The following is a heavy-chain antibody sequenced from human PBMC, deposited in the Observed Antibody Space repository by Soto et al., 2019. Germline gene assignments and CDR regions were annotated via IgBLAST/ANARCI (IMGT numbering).Heavy chain of an antibody. J-gene: IGHJ3*02. CDR1: GFTFISYG. D-gene: IGHD5-12*01. V-gene: IGHV3-33*01. CDR2: IWYDGSNK. CDR3: ARGAGLTDAFDI. Sequence: GGSLRLSCAASGFTFISYGMHWVRQAPGKGLEWVAVIWYDGSNKYYADSVKGRFTISRDNSKNTLYLQMNSLRAEDTAVYYCARGAGLTDAFDILGQGTMVNVS.